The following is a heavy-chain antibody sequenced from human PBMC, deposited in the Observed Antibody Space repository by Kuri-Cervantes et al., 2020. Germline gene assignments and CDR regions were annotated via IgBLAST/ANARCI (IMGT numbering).Heavy chain of an antibody. D-gene: IGHD2-2*01. V-gene: IGHV4-39*01. J-gene: IGHJ5*02. CDR2: IYYSGST. CDR1: GGSFSGYY. Sequence: SQTLSLTCAVYGGSFSGYYWGWIRQPPGKGLEWIGSIYYSGSTYYNPSLKSRVTISVDTSKNQFSLKLSPVTAADTAVYYCARHTIVVVPAAFGCGGGCWFDPWGQGTLVTVSS. CDR3: ARHTIVVVPAAFGCGGGCWFDP.